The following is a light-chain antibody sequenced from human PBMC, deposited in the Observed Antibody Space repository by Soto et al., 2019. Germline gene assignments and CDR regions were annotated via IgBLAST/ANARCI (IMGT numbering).Light chain of an antibody. CDR1: QSVDWD. CDR3: QERSNWPPIT. CDR2: DAS. Sequence: EIVLTQSPATLSLSPGDRATVSCRAIQSVDWDVAWSQHKPGKAPRLLIYDASTRATGIPDRFSGIGSGTDFTLTSSSLELEDFAVYYWQERSNWPPITFGTGTKVDMK. J-gene: IGKJ3*01. V-gene: IGKV3-11*01.